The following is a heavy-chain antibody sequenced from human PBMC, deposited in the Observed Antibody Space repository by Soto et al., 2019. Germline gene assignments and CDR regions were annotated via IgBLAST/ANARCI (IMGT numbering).Heavy chain of an antibody. CDR2: IIPIFGTA. V-gene: IGHV1-69*13. Sequence: ASGKVSCKASGGPLRSYAISWVRQAPGQGLEWMGGIIPIFGTANYAQKFQGRVTITADESTSTAYMELSSLRSEDTAVYYCARGLTTVEICYWGQGTLVTVSS. CDR3: ARGLTTVEICY. J-gene: IGHJ4*02. D-gene: IGHD4-17*01. CDR1: GGPLRSYA.